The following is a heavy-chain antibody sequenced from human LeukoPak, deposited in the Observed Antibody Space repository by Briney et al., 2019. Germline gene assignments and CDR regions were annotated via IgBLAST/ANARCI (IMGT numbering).Heavy chain of an antibody. CDR3: ARGGVAVAGTHWFDP. Sequence: SGTLSFTCAVYGGSFSGYYWSWLRQPPGKGLEWIGEINHSGSTNYNPSLMSRVTISVDTSKNQFSLKLSSVTSADTAVYYCARGGVAVAGTHWFDPWGQGTLVTVSS. CDR1: GGSFSGYY. D-gene: IGHD6-19*01. V-gene: IGHV4-34*01. J-gene: IGHJ5*02. CDR2: INHSGST.